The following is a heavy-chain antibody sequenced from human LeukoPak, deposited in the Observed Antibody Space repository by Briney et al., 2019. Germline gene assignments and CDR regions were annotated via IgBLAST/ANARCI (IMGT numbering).Heavy chain of an antibody. CDR3: ARDLGTVTTSWFDP. V-gene: IGHV1-2*02. CDR1: GYTFTGYY. CDR2: INPNGGGT. J-gene: IGHJ5*02. D-gene: IGHD4-17*01. Sequence: ASVKVSCKASGYTFTGYYMHWVRRAPGQGLEWMGWINPNGGGTNYAQKFQGRVTMTRDTSISTAYMELSRLRSDDTAVYYCARDLGTVTTSWFDPWGQGTLVTVSS.